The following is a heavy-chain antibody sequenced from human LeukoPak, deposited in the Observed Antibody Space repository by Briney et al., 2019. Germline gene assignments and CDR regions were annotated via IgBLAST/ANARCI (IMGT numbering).Heavy chain of an antibody. CDR3: ARPSTAANYFDY. J-gene: IGHJ4*02. V-gene: IGHV3-30*02. CDR2: IRYDGSNK. Sequence: GGSLRLSCAASGFTFSSYGMHWVRQAPGKGLEWVAFIRYDGSNKYYADSVKGRFTISRDNAKNSLYLQMNSLRAEDTAVYYCARPSTAANYFDYWGQGTLVTVSS. CDR1: GFTFSSYG. D-gene: IGHD2-2*01.